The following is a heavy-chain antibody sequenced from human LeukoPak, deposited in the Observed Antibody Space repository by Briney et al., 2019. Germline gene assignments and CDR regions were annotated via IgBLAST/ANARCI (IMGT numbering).Heavy chain of an antibody. CDR1: GGSISSGSYY. CDR2: IYTSGST. V-gene: IGHV4-61*02. Sequence: PSETLSLTCTVSGGSISSGSYYWSWIRQPAGKGLEWIGRIYTSGSTNYNPSLKSRVTISVDTSKNQFSLKLSSVTAADTAVYYCARTEDSGYDYRGWFDPWGQGTLVTVSS. CDR3: ARTEDSGYDYRGWFDP. J-gene: IGHJ5*02. D-gene: IGHD5-12*01.